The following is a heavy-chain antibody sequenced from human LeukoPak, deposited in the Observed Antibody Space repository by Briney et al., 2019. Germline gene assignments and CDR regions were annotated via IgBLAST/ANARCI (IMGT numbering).Heavy chain of an antibody. CDR1: GGSISSSSYY. CDR2: IYYSGST. CDR3: ARDPKSYYDFWSGYGEGWFDP. D-gene: IGHD3-3*01. V-gene: IGHV4-39*07. Sequence: SETLSLTCTVSGGSISSSSYYWGWIRQPPGKGLEWIGSIYYSGSTYYNPSLKSRVTISVDTSKNQFSLKLSSVTAADTAVYYCARDPKSYYDFWSGYGEGWFDPWGQGTLVTVSS. J-gene: IGHJ5*02.